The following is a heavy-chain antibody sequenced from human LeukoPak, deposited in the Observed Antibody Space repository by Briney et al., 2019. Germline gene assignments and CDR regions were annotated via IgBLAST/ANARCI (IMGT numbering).Heavy chain of an antibody. CDR3: ARTYGSSGLGYFDL. CDR1: GGSISSYY. Sequence: SETLSLTCTVSGGSISSYYWSWIRQPPGKGLEWIGYIYYSGSTNYSPSLKSRPTILVDTSKNQFSLKLSSVTAADTAVYYCARTYGSSGLGYFDLWGRGTLVTVSS. D-gene: IGHD6-13*01. V-gene: IGHV4-59*01. CDR2: IYYSGST. J-gene: IGHJ2*01.